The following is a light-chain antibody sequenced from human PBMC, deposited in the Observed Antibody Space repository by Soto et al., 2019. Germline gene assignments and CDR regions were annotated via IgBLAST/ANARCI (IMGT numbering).Light chain of an antibody. CDR2: DAS. Sequence: EIVLTQSPVTLSLSPGERATLSCRASQSVSSYLAWYQQKPGQAPRLLIYDASNRATGIPARFSGSGSGTDVTLTIDNLEPEDFAVYYCQQRSNWPPSTFGQGTRLEIK. V-gene: IGKV3-11*01. CDR1: QSVSSY. J-gene: IGKJ5*01. CDR3: QQRSNWPPST.